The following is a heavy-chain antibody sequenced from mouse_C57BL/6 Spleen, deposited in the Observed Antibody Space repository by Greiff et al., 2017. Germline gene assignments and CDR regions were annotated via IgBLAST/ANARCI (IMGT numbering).Heavy chain of an antibody. CDR3: ARRWDTYYAMED. J-gene: IGHJ4*01. D-gene: IGHD3-3*01. V-gene: IGHV1-82*01. Sequence: VQLQQSGPELVKPGASVKISCKASGYAFSSSWMNWVKQRPGKGLEWIGRIYPGDGDTNYNGKFKGKATLTADKSSSTAYMQLSSLTSEDSAVYFCARRWDTYYAMEDWGQGTSVTVSS. CDR2: IYPGDGDT. CDR1: GYAFSSSW.